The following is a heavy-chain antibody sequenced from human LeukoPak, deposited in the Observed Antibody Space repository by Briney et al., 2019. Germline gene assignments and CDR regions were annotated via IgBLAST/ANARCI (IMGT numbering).Heavy chain of an antibody. Sequence: ASVKVSCKASGYTFTNYGISWLGQAPGQGLGGMGWTRAYNGNTNYAQKLQGRVTMTTDTSTSTAYMELRSLRSDDTAVYYCARDRGITMIVVGLFDYWGQGTLVTVSS. J-gene: IGHJ4*02. V-gene: IGHV1-18*01. D-gene: IGHD3-22*01. CDR2: TRAYNGNT. CDR3: ARDRGITMIVVGLFDY. CDR1: GYTFTNYG.